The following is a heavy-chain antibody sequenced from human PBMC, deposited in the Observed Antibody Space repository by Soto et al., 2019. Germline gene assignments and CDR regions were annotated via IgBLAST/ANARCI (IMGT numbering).Heavy chain of an antibody. D-gene: IGHD3-22*01. V-gene: IGHV3-48*02. J-gene: IGHJ6*02. CDR2: ISSSSSTI. CDR1: GFTFSSYS. Sequence: GGSLRLSCAASGFTFSSYSMNWVRQAPGKGLEWVSYISSSSSTIYYADSVKGRFTISRGNAKNSLYLQMNSLRDEDTAVYYCARDHDYYDSSGYPQSYYYYGMDVWGQGTTVTVSS. CDR3: ARDHDYYDSSGYPQSYYYYGMDV.